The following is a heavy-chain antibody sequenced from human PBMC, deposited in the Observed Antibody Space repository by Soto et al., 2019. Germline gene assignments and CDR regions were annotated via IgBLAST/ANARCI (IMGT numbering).Heavy chain of an antibody. CDR2: IWYDGSNK. V-gene: IGHV3-33*01. J-gene: IGHJ6*02. Sequence: PGQSLRLSFPTSGFTFSTYGMHWVRQSPGKGLECVSVIWYDGSNKYYADSVKGRFTISRDNSKNTLYLQMNSLRAEDTAVYYCARDLAADGLSYYYYGMDVWGQGT. CDR1: GFTFSTYG. CDR3: ARDLAADGLSYYYYGMDV. D-gene: IGHD6-13*01.